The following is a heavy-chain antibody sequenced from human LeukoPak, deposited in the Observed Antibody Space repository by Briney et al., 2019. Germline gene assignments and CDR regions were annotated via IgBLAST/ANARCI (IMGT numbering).Heavy chain of an antibody. V-gene: IGHV6-1*01. CDR1: GDSVSSNSAA. J-gene: IGHJ5*02. CDR2: TYYRSKWYN. CDR3: ARDQAGFGELLEGWFDP. Sequence: SQTLSLTCAISGDSVSSNSAAWNWIRQSPSRGLEWLGRTYYRSKWYNDYAVSVKGRITINPDTSKNQFSLQLNSVTPEDTAVYYCARDQAGFGELLEGWFDPWGQGTLVTVSS. D-gene: IGHD3-10*01.